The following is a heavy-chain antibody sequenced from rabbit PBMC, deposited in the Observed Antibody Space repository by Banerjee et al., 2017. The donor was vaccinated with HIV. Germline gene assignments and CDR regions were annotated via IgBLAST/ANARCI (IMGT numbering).Heavy chain of an antibody. J-gene: IGHJ4*01. D-gene: IGHD4-1*01. Sequence: QEQLEESGGDLVKPEGSLTLTCTASGFTLSSNYYMCWVRQAPGKGLEWIACIYAGSSGSTYYASWAKGRFTISKTSSTTVTLQMTSLTAADTATYFCARGRSGGGNRFNLWGQGTLVTVS. CDR3: ARGRSGGGNRFNL. V-gene: IGHV1S45*01. CDR1: GFTLSSNYY. CDR2: IYAGSSGST.